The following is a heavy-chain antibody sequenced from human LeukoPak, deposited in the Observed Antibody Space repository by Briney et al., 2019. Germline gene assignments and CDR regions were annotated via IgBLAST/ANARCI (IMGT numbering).Heavy chain of an antibody. CDR3: AKQGAPSYWYFDL. CDR1: GGSISSYY. J-gene: IGHJ2*01. D-gene: IGHD3-16*01. V-gene: IGHV4-34*01. Sequence: PSETLSLTCTVSGGSISSYYWSWIRQPPGKGLEWIGEINHSGSTNYNPSLKSRVTISVDTSKNQFSLKLSSVTAADTAVYYCAKQGAPSYWYFDLWGRGTLVTVSS. CDR2: INHSGST.